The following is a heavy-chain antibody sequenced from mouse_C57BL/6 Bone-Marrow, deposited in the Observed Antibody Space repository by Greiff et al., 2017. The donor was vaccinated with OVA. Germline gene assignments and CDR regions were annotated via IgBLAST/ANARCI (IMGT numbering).Heavy chain of an antibody. CDR1: GFNIKDDY. CDR3: TTPPAMDY. J-gene: IGHJ4*01. CDR2: IDPENGDT. V-gene: IGHV14-4*01. Sequence: EVKVVESGAELVRPGASVKLSCTASGFNIKDDYMHWVKQRPEQGLEWIGWIDPENGDTEYASKFQGKATITADTSSNTAYLQLSSLTSEDTAVYYCTTPPAMDYWGQGTSVTVSS.